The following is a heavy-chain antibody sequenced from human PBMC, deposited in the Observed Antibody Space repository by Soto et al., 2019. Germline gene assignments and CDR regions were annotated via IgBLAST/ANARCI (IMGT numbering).Heavy chain of an antibody. V-gene: IGHV4-59*08. CDR1: YASINNYH. J-gene: IGHJ4*02. Sequence: QVQLQESGPGLLKPSETLSLTCTVSYASINNYHWTWIRQPPGKGLEWIAYIYYTGTTNFNPSLKRRATISMDTSKNQFSLKLRSVTASDTAVYHCATLRGLGEVSPYFDSWGQGRMVIVSS. D-gene: IGHD3-10*01. CDR3: ATLRGLGEVSPYFDS. CDR2: IYYTGTT.